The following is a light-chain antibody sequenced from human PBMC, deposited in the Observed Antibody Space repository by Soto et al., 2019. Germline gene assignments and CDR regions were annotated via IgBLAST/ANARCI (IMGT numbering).Light chain of an antibody. J-gene: IGKJ5*01. CDR2: DVS. CDR3: QQYNNWPFS. V-gene: IGKV3-15*01. CDR1: QGVTTN. Sequence: EIVVTQYPATLSVSPRERATLSCRAGQGVTTNFAWYQQTSGPSPRLLIYDVSIRATGVPARFSGTGSETDFTLTISGLQSEDSAVYFCQQYNNWPFSFGQGTRLEIK.